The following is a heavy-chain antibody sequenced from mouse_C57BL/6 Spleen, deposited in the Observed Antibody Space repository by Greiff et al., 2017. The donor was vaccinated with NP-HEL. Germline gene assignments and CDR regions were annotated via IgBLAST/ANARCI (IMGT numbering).Heavy chain of an antibody. V-gene: IGHV5-17*01. J-gene: IGHJ2*01. CDR3: AISTYDYDPYYFDY. Sequence: EVKLMESGGGLVKPGGSLKLSCAASGFTFSDYGMHWVRQAPEKGLEWVAYISSGSSTIYYADTVKGRFTISRDNAKNTLFLQMTSLRSEDTAMYYCAISTYDYDPYYFDYWGQGTTLTVSS. CDR1: GFTFSDYG. D-gene: IGHD2-4*01. CDR2: ISSGSSTI.